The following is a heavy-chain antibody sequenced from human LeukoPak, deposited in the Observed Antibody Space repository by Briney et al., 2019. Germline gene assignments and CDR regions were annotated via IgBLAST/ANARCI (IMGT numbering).Heavy chain of an antibody. Sequence: PGGSLRLSCAASGFTFSSYAMSWVRQAPGEGLEWVSAISGSGGSTYYADSVKGRFTISRDNSKNTLYLQMNSLRAEDTAVYYCARGYGDYARVDYWGQGTLVTVSS. J-gene: IGHJ4*02. CDR1: GFTFSSYA. CDR3: ARGYGDYARVDY. D-gene: IGHD4-17*01. CDR2: ISGSGGST. V-gene: IGHV3-23*01.